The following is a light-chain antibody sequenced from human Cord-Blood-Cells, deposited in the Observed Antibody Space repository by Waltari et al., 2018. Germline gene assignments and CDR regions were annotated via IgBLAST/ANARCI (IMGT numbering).Light chain of an antibody. J-gene: IGKJ1*01. CDR3: QQSYSTPRT. Sequence: DIQMTQSPSSLSAAVGDRVTITCRASPSISSYLNWYQQKPGKAPKLLIYAASSLQSGVPSRFSGSGSGTDFTLTISSLQPEDFATYYCQQSYSTPRTFGQGIKVEIK. CDR1: PSISSY. CDR2: AAS. V-gene: IGKV1-39*01.